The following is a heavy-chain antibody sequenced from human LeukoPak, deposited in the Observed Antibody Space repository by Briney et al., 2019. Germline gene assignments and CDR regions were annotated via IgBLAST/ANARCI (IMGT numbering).Heavy chain of an antibody. J-gene: IGHJ6*03. D-gene: IGHD3-16*01. CDR3: ARDPNPGGVPYYYMDV. CDR1: GFTFSSYW. Sequence: GGSLRLSCAASGFTFSSYWMSWVRQAPGKGLEWVANIKQDGSEKYYVDSVKGRFTISRDNAKNSLYLQMNSLRAEDTAVYYCARDPNPGGVPYYYMDVWGKGTTVTVSS. V-gene: IGHV3-7*01. CDR2: IKQDGSEK.